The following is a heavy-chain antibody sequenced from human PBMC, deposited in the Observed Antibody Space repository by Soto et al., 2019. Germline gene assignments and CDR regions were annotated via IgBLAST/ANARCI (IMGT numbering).Heavy chain of an antibody. D-gene: IGHD3-10*01. CDR2: ITDTGGDA. CDR3: ARGSTDSYPGSRIFDF. V-gene: IGHV3-23*01. CDR1: GLTFGSRA. Sequence: GGSLRLSCVASGLTFGSRAMSWVRQAPGEGLQWVSTITDTGGDAKYADSVRGRFVISRDNSKKTLYLQMTSLTAEDSVIYFCARGSTDSYPGSRIFDFWGRGTLVTVSS. J-gene: IGHJ4*02.